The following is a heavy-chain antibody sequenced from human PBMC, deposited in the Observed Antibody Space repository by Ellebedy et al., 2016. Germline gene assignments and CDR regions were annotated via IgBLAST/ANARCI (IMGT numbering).Heavy chain of an antibody. CDR3: ASTKGYFQH. V-gene: IGHV3-74*01. Sequence: GESLKISXAASGFIFSKFWMHWVRQVPGKGLVWVSRIKTDGTYASYADSVRGRFTISRDNAKNTVYLQMNSLRPEDTAVYYCASTKGYFQHWGQGTLVTVSS. CDR1: GFIFSKFW. CDR2: IKTDGTYA. J-gene: IGHJ1*01.